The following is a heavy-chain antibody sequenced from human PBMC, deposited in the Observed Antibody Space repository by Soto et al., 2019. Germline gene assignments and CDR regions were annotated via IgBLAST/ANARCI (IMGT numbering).Heavy chain of an antibody. CDR3: ARFKMYSSSWYYYGMDV. Sequence: SETLSLTCAVYGGSFSGYYWSWIRQPPGKGLEWIGEINHSGSTNYNPSLKSRVTISVDTSKNQFSLKLSSVTAADTAVYYCARFKMYSSSWYYYGMDVWGQGTTVTVS. V-gene: IGHV4-34*01. CDR1: GGSFSGYY. D-gene: IGHD6-13*01. CDR2: INHSGST. J-gene: IGHJ6*02.